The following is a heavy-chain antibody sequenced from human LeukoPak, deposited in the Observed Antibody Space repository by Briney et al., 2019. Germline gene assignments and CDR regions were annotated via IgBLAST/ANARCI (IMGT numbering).Heavy chain of an antibody. D-gene: IGHD1-1*01. V-gene: IGHV4-34*01. CDR1: GGSFSGYY. J-gene: IGHJ4*02. CDR3: ARYNSSYFDY. CDR2: INHSGST. Sequence: SETLSLTCAVYGGSFSGYYWSWICQPPGKGLEWIGEINHSGSTNYNPSLKSRVTISVDTSKNQFSLKLSSVTAADTAVYYCARYNSSYFDYWGQGTLVTVSS.